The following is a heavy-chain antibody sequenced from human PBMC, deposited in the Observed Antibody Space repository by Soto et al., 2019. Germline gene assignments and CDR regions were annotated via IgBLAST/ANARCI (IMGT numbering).Heavy chain of an antibody. CDR3: AGQGGYYGDS. CDR1: GVSMSSNYW. CDR2: ISRSGTT. Sequence: QVQLQESGPGLVEPSGTLSLSCAVSGVSMSSNYWWGWVRQAPGKGLEWIGEISRSGTTNYNPSLKXXVXIXXDKSKSQLSLRLTSVTGADTAVYYCAGQGGYYGDSWGQGILVTVSS. D-gene: IGHD3-10*01. J-gene: IGHJ4*02. V-gene: IGHV4-4*02.